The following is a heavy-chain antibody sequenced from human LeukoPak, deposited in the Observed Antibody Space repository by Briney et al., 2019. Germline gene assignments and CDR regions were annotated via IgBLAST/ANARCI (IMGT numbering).Heavy chain of an antibody. Sequence: GGTLRLSCAASGFNFSNFGMNWVRQAPGKGLECVSAMSSSGVSTYYADSVKGRFTISRDNSKNTLYLQMNSLRAEDTAVYYCAKRSYEYYFDYWGQGTLVTVSS. CDR3: AKRSYEYYFDY. CDR1: GFNFSNFG. V-gene: IGHV3-23*01. J-gene: IGHJ4*02. D-gene: IGHD5-18*01. CDR2: MSSSGVST.